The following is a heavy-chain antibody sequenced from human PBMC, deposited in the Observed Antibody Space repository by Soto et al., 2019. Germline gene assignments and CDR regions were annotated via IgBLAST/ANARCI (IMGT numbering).Heavy chain of an antibody. CDR3: ARARGYYDSSGLDS. Sequence: QVHLVESGGGLVKPGGSLTLSCAASGFTFSDYYMTWIRQAPGKGLEWISYISTGGSTIQYADSVKGRFTISRDNAKNSLFLQLSSLRAEDTAVYYCARARGYYDSSGLDSWGQGTLVTVSS. CDR2: ISTGGSTI. D-gene: IGHD3-22*01. V-gene: IGHV3-11*01. J-gene: IGHJ4*02. CDR1: GFTFSDYY.